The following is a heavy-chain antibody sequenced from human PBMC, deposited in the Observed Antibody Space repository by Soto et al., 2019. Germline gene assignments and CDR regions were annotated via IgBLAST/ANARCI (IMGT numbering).Heavy chain of an antibody. Sequence: GGSLRRSCAASGFTFSSYSMNWVRQSPGKGLEWVSTISVSGGSTYYADAVKGRFTISRDNSMGTLYLQMKSLRVEDTAIYYCAKEVSLGSTVDLGYWGQGTLVTVSS. CDR1: GFTFSSYS. V-gene: IGHV3-23*01. CDR3: AKEVSLGSTVDLGY. D-gene: IGHD7-27*01. J-gene: IGHJ4*02. CDR2: ISVSGGST.